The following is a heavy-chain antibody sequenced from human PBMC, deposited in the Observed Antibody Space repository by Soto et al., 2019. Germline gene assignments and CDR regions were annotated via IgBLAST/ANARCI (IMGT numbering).Heavy chain of an antibody. CDR1: GWSISSYY. D-gene: IGHD3-16*02. Sequence: TLSLTCTVSGWSISSYYWSWIRQPPGKGLEWIGYIYYSGSTNYNPSLKSRVTISVDTSKNQFSLKLSSVTAADTAVYYCARDIEGRGDNWFDPWGQGTLVTVSS. CDR3: ARDIEGRGDNWFDP. V-gene: IGHV4-59*01. J-gene: IGHJ5*02. CDR2: IYYSGST.